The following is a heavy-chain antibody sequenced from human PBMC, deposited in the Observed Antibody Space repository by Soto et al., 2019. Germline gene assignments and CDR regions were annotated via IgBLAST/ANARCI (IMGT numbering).Heavy chain of an antibody. J-gene: IGHJ4*02. CDR1: GFTVSSNY. Sequence: PGGSLRLSCAASGFTVSSNYMSWVRQAPGKGLEWVSVIYSGGSTYYADSVKGRFTISRDNSKNTLYLQMNSLRAEDTAVYYCARNYYDNGGGFDYWGQGTLVTVSS. CDR3: ARNYYDNGGGFDY. CDR2: IYSGGST. V-gene: IGHV3-53*01. D-gene: IGHD3-22*01.